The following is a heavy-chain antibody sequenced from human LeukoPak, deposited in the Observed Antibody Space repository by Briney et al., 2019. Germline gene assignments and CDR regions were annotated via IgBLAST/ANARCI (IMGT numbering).Heavy chain of an antibody. D-gene: IGHD5-24*01. CDR1: GFTFSSYG. J-gene: IGHJ4*02. V-gene: IGHV3-30*02. CDR3: AKEQRWLQAELDY. CDR2: IRYDGSNK. Sequence: GGSLRLSCAASGFTFSSYGMHWVRQAPGKGLEWVAVIRYDGSNKYYADSVKGRLTISRDNSKNTLYLQMNSLRAEDTAVYYCAKEQRWLQAELDYWGQGTLVTVSS.